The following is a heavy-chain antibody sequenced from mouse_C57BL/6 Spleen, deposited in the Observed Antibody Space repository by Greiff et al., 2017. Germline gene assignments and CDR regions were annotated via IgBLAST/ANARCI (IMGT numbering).Heavy chain of an antibody. CDR2: IDPNSGGT. Sequence: QVQLQQPGAELVKPGASVKLFCKASGYTFTSYWMHWVKQRPGRGLEWIGRIDPNSGGTKYNEKFKSKATLTVDKPSSTAYMQLSSLTSEDSAVYYCARGYGSSSFYAMDYWGQGTSVTVSS. J-gene: IGHJ4*01. CDR3: ARGYGSSSFYAMDY. D-gene: IGHD1-1*01. CDR1: GYTFTSYW. V-gene: IGHV1-72*01.